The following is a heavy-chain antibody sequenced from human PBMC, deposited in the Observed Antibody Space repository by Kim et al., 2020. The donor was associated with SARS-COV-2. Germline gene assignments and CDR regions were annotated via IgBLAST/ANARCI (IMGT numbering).Heavy chain of an antibody. Sequence: SVTVSCKASGGTFSSYAISWVRQAPGQGLEWMGRIIPILGIANYAQKFQGRVTITADKSTSTAYMELSSLRSEDTAVYYCARVLIIAAAGFDYWGQGTLVTVSS. J-gene: IGHJ4*02. CDR2: IIPILGIA. CDR3: ARVLIIAAAGFDY. V-gene: IGHV1-69*04. D-gene: IGHD6-13*01. CDR1: GGTFSSYA.